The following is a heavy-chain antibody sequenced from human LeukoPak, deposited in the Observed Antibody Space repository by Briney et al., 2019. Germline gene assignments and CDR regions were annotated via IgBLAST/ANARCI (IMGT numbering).Heavy chain of an antibody. CDR2: IRHSGST. CDR1: GGSFNDYY. D-gene: IGHD6-13*01. CDR3: ARRGSWSYYYAMDV. Sequence: SETLSPTCDVSGGSFNDYYWSWIRQPPGKGLEWIGEIRHSGSTNYNPSLKSRVTMSVDTSKNQFSLKLSFVTAADTAVYYCARRGSWSYYYAMDVWGQGTTVAVSS. V-gene: IGHV4-34*01. J-gene: IGHJ6*02.